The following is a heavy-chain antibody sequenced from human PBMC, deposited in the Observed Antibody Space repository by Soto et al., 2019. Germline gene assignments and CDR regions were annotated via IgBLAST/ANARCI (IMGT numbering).Heavy chain of an antibody. CDR2: ISYDGSNK. CDR1: GFTFSSYG. D-gene: IGHD6-19*01. V-gene: IGHV3-30*18. J-gene: IGHJ4*02. Sequence: HVQLVESGGGVVQPGRSLRLSCAASGFTFSSYGMHWVRQAPGKGLEWVAVISYDGSNKYYADSVKGRFTISRDNSKNTLYLQMNSLRAEDTAVYYCAKDGSGYFDYWGQGTLVTVSS. CDR3: AKDGSGYFDY.